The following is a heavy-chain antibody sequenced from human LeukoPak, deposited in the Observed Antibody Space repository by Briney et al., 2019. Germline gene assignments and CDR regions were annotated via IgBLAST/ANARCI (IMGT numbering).Heavy chain of an antibody. J-gene: IGHJ4*02. CDR2: ISWNSGSI. CDR1: GFPFDGYA. D-gene: IGHD1-26*01. CDR3: AKQWVDC. Sequence: GRSLRLSCAASGFPFDGYAMHWVRQAPGKGLEWVSGISWNSGSIGYEDSLKGRFTISRDNAKNSLYLQMNSRRVEDTALYYCAKQWVDCWGQGTLVTVSS. V-gene: IGHV3-9*01.